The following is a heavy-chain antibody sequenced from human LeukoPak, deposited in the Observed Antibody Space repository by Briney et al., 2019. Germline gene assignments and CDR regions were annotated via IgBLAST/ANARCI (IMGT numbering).Heavy chain of an antibody. CDR2: IYYGGST. V-gene: IGHV4-59*08. J-gene: IGHJ4*02. CDR1: GGIMSYY. Sequence: SETLSLTCTVSGGIMSYYWSWIRQPPGKELEWIGYIYYGGSTNYNPSLKSRVTIAVDTSKKQFSLKLISLTAADTAVYYCAKGRPFGPMYYFDYWGQVTLVTVSS. CDR3: AKGRPFGPMYYFDY. D-gene: IGHD3-10*01.